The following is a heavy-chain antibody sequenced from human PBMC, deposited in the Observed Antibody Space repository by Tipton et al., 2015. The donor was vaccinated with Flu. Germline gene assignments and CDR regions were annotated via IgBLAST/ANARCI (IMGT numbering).Heavy chain of an antibody. V-gene: IGHV1-2*02. J-gene: IGHJ6*02. CDR2: INPNSGGT. CDR3: AGDEAYCGGDCYPSYGMDV. CDR1: GYTFTGYY. D-gene: IGHD2-21*02. Sequence: QVQLVQSGAEVKKPGASVKVSCKASGYTFTGYYMHWVRQAPGQGLEWMGWINPNSGGTNYAQKFQGRVTMTRDTSISTAYMELSRLRSDDTAVYYCAGDEAYCGGDCYPSYGMDVWGQGTTVTVSS.